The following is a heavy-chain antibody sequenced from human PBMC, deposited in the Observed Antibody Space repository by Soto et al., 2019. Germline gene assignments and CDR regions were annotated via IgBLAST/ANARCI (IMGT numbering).Heavy chain of an antibody. Sequence: EVQLLESGGGLVQPGGSLRLSCAASGFTFSSYAMSWVRQAPGKGLEWVSAISGSGGSTYYADSVKGRFTISRDNSKNTLYLQMNSLRDQDTAVYYCAKDGMYSSCYYETYFDYWGQGTLVSVSS. J-gene: IGHJ4*01. CDR3: AKDGMYSSCYYETYFDY. CDR1: GFTFSSYA. CDR2: ISGSGGST. V-gene: IGHV3-23*01. D-gene: IGHD6-25*01.